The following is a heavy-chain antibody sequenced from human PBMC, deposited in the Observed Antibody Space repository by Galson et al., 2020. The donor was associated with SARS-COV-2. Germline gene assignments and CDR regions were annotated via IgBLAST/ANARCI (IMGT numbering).Heavy chain of an antibody. CDR1: GGNFTSYA. CDR2: IIPFFGTP. J-gene: IGHJ4*02. CDR3: AADHYDISGSPLYSIDY. D-gene: IGHD3-22*01. V-gene: IGHV1-69*06. Sequence: SVKVSCKASGGNFTSYAISWVRQAPGHGLEWVGGIIPFFGTPNYAQTFRGRATITADKSTRTAYMYLSGLTSEDTAVYFCAADHYDISGSPLYSIDYWGKGSVVAVSS.